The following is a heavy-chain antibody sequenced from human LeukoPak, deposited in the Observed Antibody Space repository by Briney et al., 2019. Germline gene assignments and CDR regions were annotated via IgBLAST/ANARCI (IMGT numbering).Heavy chain of an antibody. CDR2: ISNNGGYT. CDR1: GFTFSSSA. J-gene: IGHJ4*02. CDR3: AKQLGYCSDGSCYFPF. V-gene: IGHV3-23*01. Sequence: GGSLRLSCAASGFTFSSSAMSWVRQAPGKGLEWVSAISNNGGYTYYADSVQGRFTISRDNSKSTLCLQMNSLKAEDTAVYYCAKQLGYCSDGSCYFPFWGQGTLVTVSS. D-gene: IGHD2-15*01.